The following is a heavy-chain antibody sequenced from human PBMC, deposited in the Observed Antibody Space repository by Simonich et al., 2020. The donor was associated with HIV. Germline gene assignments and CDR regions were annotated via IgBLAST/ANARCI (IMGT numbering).Heavy chain of an antibody. CDR2: VIHRGGT. CDR3: ARRGVAYPPGFDY. D-gene: IGHD3-3*01. CDR1: GGSFSGYY. J-gene: IGHJ4*02. V-gene: IGHV4-34*10. Sequence: QVQLQESGPGLVQPSETLSLTCAVYGGSFSGYYWSWIRQPPGKGLEWIGEVIHRGGTYQSPSLRSRLTISLDTSTSQFSLKLTSVTAADTALYCCARRGVAYPPGFDYWGQGTLLTVSS.